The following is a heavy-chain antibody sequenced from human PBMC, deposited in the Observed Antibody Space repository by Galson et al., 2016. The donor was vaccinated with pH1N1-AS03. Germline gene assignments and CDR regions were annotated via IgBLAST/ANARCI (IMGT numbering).Heavy chain of an antibody. CDR2: ISSDGTKK. D-gene: IGHD6-13*01. V-gene: IGHV3-30*04. Sequence: SLRLSCAASGFTFRNYAMHWLRQAPGKGLEWMVDISSDGTKKEYADSVKGRFTISRDSSKNTLYLQMNSLRVEDTAVYYCARAEESRWHVFYDWGQGTLVTVSS. CDR3: ARAEESRWHVFYD. CDR1: GFTFRNYA. J-gene: IGHJ4*02.